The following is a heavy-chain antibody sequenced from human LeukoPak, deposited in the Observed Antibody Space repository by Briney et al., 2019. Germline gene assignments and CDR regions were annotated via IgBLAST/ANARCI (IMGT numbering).Heavy chain of an antibody. CDR2: IGGSGGST. D-gene: IGHD3-16*02. CDR1: GFTFSSYA. Sequence: GGSLRLSCAASGFTFSSYAMSWVRQAPGKGLEWVSAIGGSGGSTYYADSVKGRFTISRDNSKNTLYLQMNSLRAADTAVYYCAISVGRFYYYYGMDVWGQGTRPPSP. CDR3: AISVGRFYYYYGMDV. V-gene: IGHV3-23*01. J-gene: IGHJ6*02.